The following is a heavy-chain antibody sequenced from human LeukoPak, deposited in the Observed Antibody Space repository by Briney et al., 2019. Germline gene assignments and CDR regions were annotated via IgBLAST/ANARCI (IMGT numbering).Heavy chain of an antibody. D-gene: IGHD3-9*01. CDR1: GGSISSSSYY. CDR3: ATYEILTTYRGGTTY. J-gene: IGHJ4*02. CDR2: IYYSGST. V-gene: IGHV4-39*01. Sequence: KPSETLSLTCTVSGGSISSSSYYWGWIRQPPGKGLEWIGSIYYSGSTYYNPSLKSRVTISVDTSKNQFSLKLSSVTAADTAVYYCATYEILTTYRGGTTYWGQGTLVTVSS.